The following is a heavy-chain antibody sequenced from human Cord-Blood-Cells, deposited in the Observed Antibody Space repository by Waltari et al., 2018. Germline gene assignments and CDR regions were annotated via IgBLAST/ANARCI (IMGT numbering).Heavy chain of an antibody. Sequence: QVQLVQSGAEVKKPGASVKVSCKASGYTFTSYDINWVRQATGQGLEWMGWMNPNSGNPGYAQKFQGRVTITRNTSISTAYMELSSLRSEDTAVYYCAREYCSSTSCYFDYWGQGTLVTVSS. CDR2: MNPNSGNP. D-gene: IGHD2-2*01. J-gene: IGHJ4*02. CDR1: GYTFTSYD. CDR3: AREYCSSTSCYFDY. V-gene: IGHV1-8*03.